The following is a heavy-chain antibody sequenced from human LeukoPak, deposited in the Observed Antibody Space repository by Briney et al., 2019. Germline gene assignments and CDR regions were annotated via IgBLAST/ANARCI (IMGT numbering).Heavy chain of an antibody. CDR3: AGNRNALGDVNWLDP. CDR2: IYDTGSS. CDR1: GASISGYY. J-gene: IGHJ5*02. V-gene: IGHV4-59*01. Sequence: SETLSLTCAVSGASISGYYWNWIRQSPGKGLEWIAFIYDTGSSNYNPSLRSRVTISVDTSKNQFSLKLKSVTAADTAVYYCAGNRNALGDVNWLDPWGQGTLVTVSS. D-gene: IGHD3-16*01.